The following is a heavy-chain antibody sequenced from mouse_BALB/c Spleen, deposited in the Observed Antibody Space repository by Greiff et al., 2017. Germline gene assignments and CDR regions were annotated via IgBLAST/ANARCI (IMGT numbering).Heavy chain of an antibody. CDR2: INPYNDGT. CDR3: ARGGYYGSSPWFAY. CDR1: GYTFTSYV. V-gene: IGHV1-14*01. D-gene: IGHD1-1*01. Sequence: VQLKESGPELVKPGASVKMSCKASGYTFTSYVMHWMKQKPGQGLEWIGYINPYNDGTKYNEKFKGKATLTSDKSSSTAYMELSSLTSEDSAVYYCARGGYYGSSPWFAYWGQGTLVTVAA. J-gene: IGHJ3*01.